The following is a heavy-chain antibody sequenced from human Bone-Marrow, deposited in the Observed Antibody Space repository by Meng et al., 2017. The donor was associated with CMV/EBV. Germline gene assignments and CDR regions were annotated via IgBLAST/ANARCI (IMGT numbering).Heavy chain of an antibody. Sequence: GESLKISCAASGFTFSSYSMNWVRQAPGKGLEWVSSISSSGTYIYYADSVKGRFTISRDNAKNSLYLQMNGLRAEDTAVYYCARETSGWPHIDYWGQGTLVTVSS. V-gene: IGHV3-21*01. CDR3: ARETSGWPHIDY. CDR1: GFTFSSYS. J-gene: IGHJ4*02. D-gene: IGHD6-19*01. CDR2: ISSSGTYI.